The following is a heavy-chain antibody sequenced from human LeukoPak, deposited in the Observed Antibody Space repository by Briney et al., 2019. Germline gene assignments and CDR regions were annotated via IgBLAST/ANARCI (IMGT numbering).Heavy chain of an antibody. Sequence: SETLSLTCTVSGGSISSYYWSWIRQPPGKGLEWIGYIYYSGGTNYNPSLKSRVTTSVDTSKNQFSLKLSSVTAADTAVYYCARDRTTVTKKGNWFDPWGQGTLVTVSS. CDR3: ARDRTTVTKKGNWFDP. V-gene: IGHV4-59*01. CDR2: IYYSGGT. J-gene: IGHJ5*02. CDR1: GGSISSYY. D-gene: IGHD4-17*01.